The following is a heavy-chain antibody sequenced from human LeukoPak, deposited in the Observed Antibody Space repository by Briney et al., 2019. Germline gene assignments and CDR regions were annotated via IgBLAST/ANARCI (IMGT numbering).Heavy chain of an antibody. CDR1: GLPIADFD. Sequence: PGGSLRLSCVASGLPIADFDMHWVRQAPGKGLEWVSLISGDGVSTFYADSVKCPFSISRDNTKNSLSLELNILRTEDTAMYYCARESGKFDYWGQRTLVAVSS. CDR2: ISGDGVST. V-gene: IGHV3-43*02. J-gene: IGHJ4*02. CDR3: ARESGKFDY.